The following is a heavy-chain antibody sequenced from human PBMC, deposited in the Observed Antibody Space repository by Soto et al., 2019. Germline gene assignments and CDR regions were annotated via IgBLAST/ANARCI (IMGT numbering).Heavy chain of an antibody. D-gene: IGHD7-27*01. CDR2: INPSVGST. J-gene: IGHJ4*02. CDR1: GYTFTSYF. CDR3: AKSKANWEDDY. Sequence: VQLVQSGAEVKKPGASVKVSCKASGYTFTSYFVHWVRQDPGQGLEWVGVINPSVGSTSYARKFQGRVTMTRDTSTSTVYMELSSRRSEDTAVYYCAKSKANWEDDYWGQGTVVTVSS. V-gene: IGHV1-46*01.